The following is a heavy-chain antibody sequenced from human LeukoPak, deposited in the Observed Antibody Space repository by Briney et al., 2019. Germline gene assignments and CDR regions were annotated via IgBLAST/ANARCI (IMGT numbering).Heavy chain of an antibody. V-gene: IGHV1-69*04. Sequence: ASVTVSFKASGGTFSIYAISWVRQAPGQGLEWMGRIIPILGIANYAQKFQGRVTITADKSTSTAYMELSSLRSEDTAVHYCARGEQQLAYWGQGTLVTVSS. D-gene: IGHD6-13*01. CDR2: IIPILGIA. CDR1: GGTFSIYA. J-gene: IGHJ4*02. CDR3: ARGEQQLAY.